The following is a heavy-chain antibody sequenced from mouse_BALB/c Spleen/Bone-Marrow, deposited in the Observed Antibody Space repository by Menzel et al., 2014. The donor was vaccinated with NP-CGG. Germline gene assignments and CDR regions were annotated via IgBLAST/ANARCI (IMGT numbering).Heavy chain of an antibody. CDR3: VRRGNPIVYYAMDY. CDR2: LRCYNGAP. V-gene: IGHV1S34*01. J-gene: IGHJ4*01. CDR1: GYSFTGYY. Sequence: LVPPGASVKLSCKASGYSFTGYYMPCVKLLLGKCLAWLGYLRCYNGAPSYNHHFKGMATFTVDTTSSTAYMQFNSLTSEDSAVYYCVRRGNPIVYYAMDYWGQGTSVTV.